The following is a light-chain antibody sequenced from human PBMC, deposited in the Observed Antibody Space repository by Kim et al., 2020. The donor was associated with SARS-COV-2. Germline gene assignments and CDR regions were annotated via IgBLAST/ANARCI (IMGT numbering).Light chain of an antibody. CDR1: QSVSTN. CDR2: GAS. CDR3: QQYDNWPSLT. V-gene: IGKV3-15*01. J-gene: IGKJ4*01. Sequence: EIVMTQSPATLSVSPGDTATLSCRASQSVSTNLAWYQQKPGQTPRLLFYGASTRAAGVPARFSGSGSGTEFTLTISSLQSEDFAFYYCQQYDNWPSLTFGGGTRVEI.